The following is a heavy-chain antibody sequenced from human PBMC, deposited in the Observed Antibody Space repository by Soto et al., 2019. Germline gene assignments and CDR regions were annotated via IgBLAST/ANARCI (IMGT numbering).Heavy chain of an antibody. CDR3: ARITYCGGDCIYGMDV. D-gene: IGHD2-21*02. CDR2: IDPSDSYT. J-gene: IGHJ6*02. CDR1: GYSFTSYW. Sequence: PGESLKISCKGSGYSFTSYWISWVRQMPGKGLEWMGRIDPSDSYTNYSPSFQGHVTISADKSISTAYLQWSSLKASDTAMYYCARITYCGGDCIYGMDVWGQGTTVTVSS. V-gene: IGHV5-10-1*01.